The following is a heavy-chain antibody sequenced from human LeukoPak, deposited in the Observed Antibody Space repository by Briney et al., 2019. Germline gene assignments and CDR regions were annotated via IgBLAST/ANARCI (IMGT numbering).Heavy chain of an antibody. CDR1: GFTFSGYW. D-gene: IGHD6-6*01. CDR2: INPASSEK. J-gene: IGHJ6*03. V-gene: IGHV3-7*01. Sequence: GGSLRLSCAASGFTFSGYWVTWVRQAPGKGLEWVANINPASSEKYYVGSVKGRFTISRDNAKNSLYLQMNSLRPEDTAVYFCARDRHVPGLYYYYMDVWGKGTTVTVSS. CDR3: ARDRHVPGLYYYYMDV.